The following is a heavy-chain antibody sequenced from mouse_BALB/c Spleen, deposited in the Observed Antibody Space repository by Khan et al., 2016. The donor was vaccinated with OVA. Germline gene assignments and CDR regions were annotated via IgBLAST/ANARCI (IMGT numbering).Heavy chain of an antibody. CDR3: TRLAYYYDSEGFAY. CDR2: VSTGGSYT. V-gene: IGHV5-6*01. J-gene: IGHJ3*01. Sequence: EVKVVESGGDLVKPGGSLKLSCAASGFTFSTYGMSWVRQAPDKRLEWVATVSTGGSYTYYPDSVKGRFTISRDNAKNTLYLQMRGLRSEDTAMFYCTRLAYYYDSEGFAYWGQGTLVTVSA. D-gene: IGHD1-1*01. CDR1: GFTFSTYG.